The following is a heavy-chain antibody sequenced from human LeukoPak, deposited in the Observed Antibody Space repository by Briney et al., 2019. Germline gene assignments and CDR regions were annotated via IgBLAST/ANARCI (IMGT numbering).Heavy chain of an antibody. CDR3: ARERVYSGYDFDY. D-gene: IGHD5-12*01. J-gene: IGHJ4*02. Sequence: SGGSLRLSCAASGFTVSSNYMSWVRQAPGKGLEWVSVIYSGGSTYYADSVKGRFTISRDNSKNTLYLQMNSLRAEDTAAYYCARERVYSGYDFDYWGQGTLVTVSS. CDR2: IYSGGST. CDR1: GFTVSSNY. V-gene: IGHV3-66*01.